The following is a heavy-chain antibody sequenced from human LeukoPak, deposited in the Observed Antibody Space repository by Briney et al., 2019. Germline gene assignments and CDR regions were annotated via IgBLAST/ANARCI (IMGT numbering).Heavy chain of an antibody. D-gene: IGHD3-3*01. Sequence: SETLSLTCTVSGGSISSGGYYWSWIRQPPGKGLEWIGYIYHSGSTYYNPSLKSRVTISVDRSKNQFSLKLSSVTVADTAVYYCARGRTYDFWSGVIDYWGQGTLVTVSS. CDR2: IYHSGST. CDR1: GGSISSGGYY. V-gene: IGHV4-30-2*01. J-gene: IGHJ4*02. CDR3: ARGRTYDFWSGVIDY.